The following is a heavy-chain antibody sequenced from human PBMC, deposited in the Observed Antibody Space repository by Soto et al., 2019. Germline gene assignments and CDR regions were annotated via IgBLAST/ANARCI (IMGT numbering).Heavy chain of an antibody. V-gene: IGHV4-30-2*01. D-gene: IGHD6-13*01. CDR2: IYHSGST. J-gene: IGHJ5*02. CDR3: ARVSAAGGWFDP. Sequence: SETLSLTCAVSGGSISSGGYSWSWIRQPPGKGLEWIGYIYHSGSTYYNPSLKSRVTISVDRSKNQFSLKLSSVTAADTAVYYCARVSAAGGWFDPWGQGTLVAVSS. CDR1: GGSISSGGYS.